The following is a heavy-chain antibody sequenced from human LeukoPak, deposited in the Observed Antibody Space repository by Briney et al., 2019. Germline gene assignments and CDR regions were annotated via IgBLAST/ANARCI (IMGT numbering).Heavy chain of an antibody. CDR2: VYYSGST. J-gene: IGHJ4*02. D-gene: IGHD7-27*01. Sequence: PSETLSLTCTVSGDFITAYYWSWIRQPSGKGLEWIGYVYYSGSTEYNPSLRSRVTISLEMSKHQFSLNLTSVTAADTAVYYCASNTGTVFDYWGQGALVTVSS. V-gene: IGHV4-59*01. CDR1: GDFITAYY. CDR3: ASNTGTVFDY.